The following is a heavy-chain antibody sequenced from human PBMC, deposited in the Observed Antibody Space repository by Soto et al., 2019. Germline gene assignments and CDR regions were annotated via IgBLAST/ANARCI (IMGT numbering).Heavy chain of an antibody. CDR3: ARAGYCSGGSCYVFDY. CDR2: MNPNSGNT. D-gene: IGHD2-15*01. V-gene: IGHV1-8*01. Sequence: QVQLVQSGAEVKKPGASVKVSCKASGYTFTSYDINWVRQATGQGLEWMGWMNPNSGNTGYAQKFQGRVTITRNTSISTAYMELSSLRSEDTAVYYCARAGYCSGGSCYVFDYWGRGTLVTVSS. J-gene: IGHJ4*02. CDR1: GYTFTSYD.